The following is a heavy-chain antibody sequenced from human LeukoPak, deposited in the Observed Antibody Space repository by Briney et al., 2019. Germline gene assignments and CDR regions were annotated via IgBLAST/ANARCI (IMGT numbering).Heavy chain of an antibody. CDR2: INQHGSEK. J-gene: IGHJ3*02. CDR3: ARGDKDSSSGSFDI. V-gene: IGHV3-7*01. CDR1: EFIFYDYW. D-gene: IGHD6-13*01. Sequence: GGSLRLSCVASEFIFYDYWMTWVRQAPGKGLEWVAKINQHGSEKNYADSVKGRFTISRDNAKNSLYLQMNSLRAEDTAVYYCARGDKDSSSGSFDIWGQGTMVTVSS.